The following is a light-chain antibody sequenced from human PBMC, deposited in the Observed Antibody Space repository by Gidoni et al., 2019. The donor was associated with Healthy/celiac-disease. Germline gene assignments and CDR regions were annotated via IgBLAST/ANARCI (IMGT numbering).Light chain of an antibody. Sequence: AIRMTQSPSSFSASTGDRVTIPCRASQGISSYLAWYQQKPGKAPKLLIYAASTLQSGVPSRFSGSGSGTDFTRTISCLQSEDFATYYGQQYYSYPVTFGPGTKVDIK. J-gene: IGKJ3*01. V-gene: IGKV1-8*01. CDR1: QGISSY. CDR2: AAS. CDR3: QQYYSYPVT.